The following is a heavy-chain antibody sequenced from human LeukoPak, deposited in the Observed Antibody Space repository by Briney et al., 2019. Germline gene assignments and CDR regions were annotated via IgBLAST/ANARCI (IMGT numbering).Heavy chain of an antibody. CDR1: GYTFTSYY. V-gene: IGHV1-46*01. Sequence: ASVKVSCKASGYTFTSYYMHWVRQAPGQGLEWMGIINPSGGSTSYAQKFQGRVTVSTDESTSTAYMELSSLRSEDTAVYYCAGGIAAVFDYWGQGTLVTVSS. CDR3: AGGIAAVFDY. J-gene: IGHJ4*02. CDR2: INPSGGST. D-gene: IGHD6-13*01.